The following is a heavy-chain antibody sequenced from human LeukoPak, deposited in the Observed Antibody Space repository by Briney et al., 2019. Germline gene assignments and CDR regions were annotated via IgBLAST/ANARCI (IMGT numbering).Heavy chain of an antibody. CDR3: AKDRLHIWFDP. CDR1: GFTFSSYA. V-gene: IGHV3-23*01. J-gene: IGHJ5*02. D-gene: IGHD6-25*01. CDR2: ISGSGGST. Sequence: GESLKISCAASGFTFSSYAMSWVRQAPGKGLEWVSAISGSGGSTYYAGSVKGRFTISRDNSKNTLYLQMNSLRAEDTAVYYCAKDRLHIWFDPWGQGTLVTVSS.